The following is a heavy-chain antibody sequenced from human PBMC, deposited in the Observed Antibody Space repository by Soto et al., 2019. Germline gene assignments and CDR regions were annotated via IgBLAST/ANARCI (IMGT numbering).Heavy chain of an antibody. D-gene: IGHD3-16*01. CDR3: PRHGISFGSKLGVSEYYYRDV. V-gene: IGHV5-51*01. Sequence: GESLKISCKGSGYSFTSYWIGWVRQMPGKGLEWMGIIYPGDSDTRYSPSFQGQVTISADKSISTAYLQLSSLKASDTAMYYCPRHGISFGSKLGVSEYYYRDVWGKRNRITVSS. CDR2: IYPGDSDT. CDR1: GYSFTSYW. J-gene: IGHJ6*03.